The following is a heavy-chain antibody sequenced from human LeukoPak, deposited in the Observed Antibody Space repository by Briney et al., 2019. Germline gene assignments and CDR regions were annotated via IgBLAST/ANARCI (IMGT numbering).Heavy chain of an antibody. V-gene: IGHV1-8*02. D-gene: IGHD2-2*01. J-gene: IGHJ4*02. CDR2: MNPNSANT. Sequence: VASVKVSCETSGYTFSTYDINLLRQAAGQGLEWMGWMNPNSANTGFAQKFQGRAAITRDTSTATAYLELSGLTSEDTAVYYCARAIRYQLLSDYWGQGTLVTVSS. CDR3: ARAIRYQLLSDY. CDR1: GYTFSTYD.